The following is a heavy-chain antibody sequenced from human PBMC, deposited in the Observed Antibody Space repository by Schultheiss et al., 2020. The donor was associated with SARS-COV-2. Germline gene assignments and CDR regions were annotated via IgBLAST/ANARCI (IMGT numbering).Heavy chain of an antibody. D-gene: IGHD6-19*01. CDR3: AREGGSSGSQARYYYGMDV. V-gene: IGHV3-64D*06. CDR2: ISSNGGST. CDR1: GFTFSSYA. Sequence: GESLKISCSASGFTFSSYAMHWVRQAPGKGLEYVSAISSNGGSTYYADSVKGRFTISRDNSKNTLYLQMSSLRAEDTAVYYCAREGGSSGSQARYYYGMDVWGQGTTVTVSS. J-gene: IGHJ6*02.